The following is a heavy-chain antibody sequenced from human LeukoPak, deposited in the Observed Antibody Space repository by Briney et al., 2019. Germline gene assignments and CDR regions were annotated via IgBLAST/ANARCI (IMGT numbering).Heavy chain of an antibody. CDR3: AREVVDKATVLASTEFDN. Sequence: PSQTLSLTCTVSGGSLSRDRHYWSRIRQPAGKGLEWIGRVYATGTTTYNPALKSRVTMSIDTSKNQFSLRLNSVTAADTAVYYCAREVVDKATVLASTEFDNWGQGTLITVSS. J-gene: IGHJ4*02. CDR2: VYATGTT. D-gene: IGHD5-24*01. V-gene: IGHV4-61*02. CDR1: GGSLSRDRHY.